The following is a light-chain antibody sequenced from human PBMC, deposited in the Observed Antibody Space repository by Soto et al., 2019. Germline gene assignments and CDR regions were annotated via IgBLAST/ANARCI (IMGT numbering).Light chain of an antibody. V-gene: IGKV3-15*01. CDR2: GAS. CDR3: QQYNNWPPIT. J-gene: IGKJ5*01. CDR1: QSVNSN. Sequence: EILMTQSPATLSVSPGERATLSCRASQSVNSNLAWYQQKPGQAPRLLIYGASTRATGIPARFSGSGFETEFTLTISSLQSEDFAVYYCQQYNNWPPITFGQGTRLEIK.